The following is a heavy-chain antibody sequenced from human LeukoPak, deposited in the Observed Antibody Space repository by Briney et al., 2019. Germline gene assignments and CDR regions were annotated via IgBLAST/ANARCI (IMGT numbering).Heavy chain of an antibody. Sequence: GGSLRLSCAASGFTFSSYSMNWVRQAPGKRLEWVSYISSSSSTIFYTDSVKGRFTISRDNAKNSLYLQMNSLSAEDTAVYYCARDSVYAFDSWGQGTLVTVSS. J-gene: IGHJ5*01. CDR3: ARDSVYAFDS. CDR1: GFTFSSYS. V-gene: IGHV3-48*01. CDR2: ISSSSSTI. D-gene: IGHD2-8*01.